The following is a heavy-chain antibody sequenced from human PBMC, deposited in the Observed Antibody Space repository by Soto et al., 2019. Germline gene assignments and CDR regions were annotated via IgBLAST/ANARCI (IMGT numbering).Heavy chain of an antibody. D-gene: IGHD6-13*01. CDR3: ARVIAAAVDFDY. Sequence: QVQLVQSGAEVKKPGASVKVSCKASGYTFTIYGISWVRQAPGQGLEWMGWISAYNGNTNYAQKLQGIVTMTTDTATSTAYMELRSLISDDTAVYYCARVIAAAVDFDYWGEGTLGTVSS. CDR1: GYTFTIYG. V-gene: IGHV1-18*01. J-gene: IGHJ4*02. CDR2: ISAYNGNT.